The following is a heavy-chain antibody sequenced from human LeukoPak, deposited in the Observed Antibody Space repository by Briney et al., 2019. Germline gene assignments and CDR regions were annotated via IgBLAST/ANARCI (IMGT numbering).Heavy chain of an antibody. CDR2: IKQDGNEK. CDR1: GFTFSSYW. J-gene: IGHJ4*02. Sequence: GGSLRLSCAASGFTFSSYWMSWVRQAPGKGLEWVANIKQDGNEKYYVDSVKGRFTISRDNAKNSLYLQMNSLRAEDTAVYYCARDKAVGATLFDYWGQGTLVTVSS. V-gene: IGHV3-7*01. CDR3: ARDKAVGATLFDY. D-gene: IGHD1-26*01.